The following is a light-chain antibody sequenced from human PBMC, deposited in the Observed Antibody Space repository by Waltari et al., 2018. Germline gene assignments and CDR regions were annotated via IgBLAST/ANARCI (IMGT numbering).Light chain of an antibody. V-gene: IGKV1-5*03. J-gene: IGKJ2*01. Sequence: DIQMTQSPSTLSASVGDRVTITCRARRSVRTWLAWYQQKPGKAPKLLIYKASSLESGVPSRFSGSGSGTEFTLTISSLQPDDFATYYCQQCHSYSFGQGTKVEI. CDR1: RSVRTW. CDR2: KAS. CDR3: QQCHSYS.